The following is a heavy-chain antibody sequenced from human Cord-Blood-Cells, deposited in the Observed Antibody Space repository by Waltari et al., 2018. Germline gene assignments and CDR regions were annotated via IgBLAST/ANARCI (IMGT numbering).Heavy chain of an antibody. V-gene: IGHV4-34*01. J-gene: IGHJ4*02. Sequence: QVQLQQWGAGLLKPSETLSLPCAVYGGSFSGYSWSWIRQPPGKGLEWIGEINHSGSTNYNPSLKSRVTISVDTSKNQFSLKLSSVTAADTAVYYCARVRRGLSFDYWGQGTLVTVSS. D-gene: IGHD6-19*01. CDR2: INHSGST. CDR1: GGSFSGYS. CDR3: ARVRRGLSFDY.